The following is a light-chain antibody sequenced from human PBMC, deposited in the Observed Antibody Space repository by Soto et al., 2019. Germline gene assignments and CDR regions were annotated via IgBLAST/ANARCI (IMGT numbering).Light chain of an antibody. CDR3: AVWDDSLNGPV. J-gene: IGLJ2*01. CDR2: RNN. CDR1: SSNIGSNT. V-gene: IGLV1-44*01. Sequence: QSVLTQPPSASGTPGQRVTISCSGSSSNIGSNTVNWYQQLPGTAPKLLIYRNNQRPSGVPDRLSGSKSGTSASLDISGLQSEDEADYYCAVWDDSLNGPVFGGGTKLTVL.